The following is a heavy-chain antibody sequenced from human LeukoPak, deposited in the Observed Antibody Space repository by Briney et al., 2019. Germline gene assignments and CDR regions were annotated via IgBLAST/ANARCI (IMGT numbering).Heavy chain of an antibody. CDR1: GFTFSSYG. J-gene: IGHJ4*02. Sequence: GGSLRLSCAASGFTFSSYGMHWVRQAPGKGLEWVAVISYDGSNKYYADSVKGRFTISRDNSKNTLYLQMGSLRAEDMAVYYCAREGWGLGYWGQGTLVTVSS. D-gene: IGHD2-21*02. CDR2: ISYDGSNK. CDR3: AREGWGLGY. V-gene: IGHV3-30*03.